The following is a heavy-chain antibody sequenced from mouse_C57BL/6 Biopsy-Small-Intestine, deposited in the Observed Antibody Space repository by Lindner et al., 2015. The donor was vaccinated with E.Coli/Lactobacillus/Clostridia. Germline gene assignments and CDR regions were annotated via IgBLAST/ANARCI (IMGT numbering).Heavy chain of an antibody. J-gene: IGHJ1*01. CDR2: IIPIFGTT. CDR3: ARVVYTSSWYDHYGMDV. D-gene: IGHD1-1*01. CDR1: GDTFSSYA. Sequence: SVKVSCKASGDTFSSYAISWVRQAPGQGLEWVGGIIPIFGTTSYAQNFQGRLTITADKSTSTVYMELSSLRSEDTAVYYCARVVYTSSWYDHYGMDVWGQGTTVTVSS. V-gene: IGHV1-81*01.